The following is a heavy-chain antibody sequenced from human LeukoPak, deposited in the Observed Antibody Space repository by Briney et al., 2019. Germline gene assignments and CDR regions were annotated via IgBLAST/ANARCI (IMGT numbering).Heavy chain of an antibody. J-gene: IGHJ4*02. CDR3: AREIVGYYPAY. Sequence: GGSLRLSCAASGFTFSSYAMHWVRQAPGKGLEWVALISYDGSIKYYADSVKGRFTISRDNSKNTLYLQMNSLRAEDTALYYCAREIVGYYPAYWGQGTLVTVSS. V-gene: IGHV3-30*04. CDR1: GFTFSSYA. D-gene: IGHD3-22*01. CDR2: ISYDGSIK.